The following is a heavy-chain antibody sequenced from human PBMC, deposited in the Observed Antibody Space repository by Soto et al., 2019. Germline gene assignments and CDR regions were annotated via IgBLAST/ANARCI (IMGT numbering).Heavy chain of an antibody. CDR2: ISGSGSRT. J-gene: IGHJ6*02. CDR1: GFTFSSYA. Sequence: EVQLLESGGGLVQPGGSLSLSCAASGFTFSSYAMKWVRKTPGKGLEWVSAISGSGSRTDYADSVTGRLSISRDNYQKMVYPRMNSLRAEDTAVYYCARELAAAGSDDIDVWCQGSTVSV. D-gene: IGHD6-13*01. CDR3: ARELAAAGSDDIDV. V-gene: IGHV3-23*01.